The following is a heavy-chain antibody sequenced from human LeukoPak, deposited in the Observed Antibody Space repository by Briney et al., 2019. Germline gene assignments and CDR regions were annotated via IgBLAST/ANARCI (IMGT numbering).Heavy chain of an antibody. D-gene: IGHD2-8*01. J-gene: IGHJ5*02. Sequence: GSLRLSCAASGFTFSDYYMSWIRQAPGKGLEWVSYISSSSSYTNYADSVKGRFTISRDNAKNSLYLQMNSLRAEDTAVYYCARDTVNGPFVISLDLWGQGVLVTVSS. CDR3: ARDTVNGPFVISLDL. CDR2: ISSSSSYT. CDR1: GFTFSDYY. V-gene: IGHV3-11*06.